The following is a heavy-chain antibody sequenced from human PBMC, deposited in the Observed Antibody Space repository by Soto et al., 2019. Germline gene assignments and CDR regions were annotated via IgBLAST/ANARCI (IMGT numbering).Heavy chain of an antibody. V-gene: IGHV1-8*01. D-gene: IGHD1-26*01. CDR3: ARGVSAGVDY. Sequence: GASVKVSCKASGYSFTSLDINWVRQTAGQGLEWMGWMQPSTGRTGYAQKFQGRVTMTRDTSINTAYMELTTLTSDDTAFYYCARGVSAGVDYWGQGTLVTVSA. CDR2: MQPSTGRT. CDR1: GYSFTSLD. J-gene: IGHJ4*02.